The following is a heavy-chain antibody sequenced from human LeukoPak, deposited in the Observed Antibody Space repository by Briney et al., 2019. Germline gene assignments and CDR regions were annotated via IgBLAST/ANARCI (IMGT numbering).Heavy chain of an antibody. D-gene: IGHD3-9*01. Sequence: SVTVSCKASGGTFSSYAISWVRQAPGQGLEWMGGIIPIFGTANYAQKFQGRVTITADESTSTAYMELSSLRSEDTAVYYCARDEGSILTGYYRDWYFDLWGRGTLVTVSS. CDR2: IIPIFGTA. CDR3: ARDEGSILTGYYRDWYFDL. V-gene: IGHV1-69*13. J-gene: IGHJ2*01. CDR1: GGTFSSYA.